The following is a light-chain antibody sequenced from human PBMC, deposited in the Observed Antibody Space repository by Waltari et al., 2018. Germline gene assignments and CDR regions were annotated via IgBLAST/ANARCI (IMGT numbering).Light chain of an antibody. Sequence: EVVLTQSPGTLSLYTGERATLSCRASQSITTNSLAWYQQKPGQAPRFLIYGTSSRATGIPDRFTGSGSGTDFTLTISRLEPGDFAVYYCLQYHISPLTFGGGTKVEIK. CDR2: GTS. CDR1: QSITTNS. V-gene: IGKV3-20*01. J-gene: IGKJ4*01. CDR3: LQYHISPLT.